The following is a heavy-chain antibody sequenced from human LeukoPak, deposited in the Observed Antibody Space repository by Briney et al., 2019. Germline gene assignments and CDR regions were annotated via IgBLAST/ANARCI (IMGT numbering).Heavy chain of an antibody. V-gene: IGHV3-23*01. CDR1: GFTFSSYA. CDR2: ISRIGGST. D-gene: IGHD2-2*01. CDR3: ARQRDWSSTSCPRYYYMAV. J-gene: IGHJ6*03. Sequence: GGSLRLSCEASGFTFSSYAMSWVRQAPGKGLEWVAAISRIGGSTYYADYVKGRFTISRDNSKSTLYLQLNSLRAEDTAVYYCARQRDWSSTSCPRYYYMAVWSKGPTVTVSS.